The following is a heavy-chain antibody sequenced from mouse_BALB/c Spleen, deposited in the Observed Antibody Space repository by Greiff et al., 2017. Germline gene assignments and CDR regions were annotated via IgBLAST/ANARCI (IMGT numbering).Heavy chain of an antibody. CDR3: TGIHYYGYGAMDY. Sequence: EVKLMESGGGLVQPGGSMKLSCVASGFTFSNYWMNWVRQSPEKGLEWVGEIRLKSNNYATHYAESVKGRFTISRDDSKSSVYLQMNNLRAEDTGIYYCTGIHYYGYGAMDYWGQGTSVTVSS. J-gene: IGHJ4*01. D-gene: IGHD1-2*01. V-gene: IGHV6-6*02. CDR2: IRLKSNNYAT. CDR1: GFTFSNYW.